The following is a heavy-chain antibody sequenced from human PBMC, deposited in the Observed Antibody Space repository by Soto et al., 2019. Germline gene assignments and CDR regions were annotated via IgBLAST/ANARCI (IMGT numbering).Heavy chain of an antibody. Sequence: ASVKVSCKASGYTFTGYYMHWVRQAPGQGLEWMGWINPNSGGTNYAQKFQGRVTMTRDTSISTAYMELSRLRSDDTAVYYCASLDGSGPYYYYYGIDVWGQGTTVTVSS. D-gene: IGHD3-10*01. J-gene: IGHJ6*02. V-gene: IGHV1-2*02. CDR3: ASLDGSGPYYYYYGIDV. CDR1: GYTFTGYY. CDR2: INPNSGGT.